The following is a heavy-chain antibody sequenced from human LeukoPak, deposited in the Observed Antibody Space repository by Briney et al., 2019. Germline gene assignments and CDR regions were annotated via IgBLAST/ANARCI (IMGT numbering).Heavy chain of an antibody. J-gene: IGHJ4*02. CDR1: GGSISSGGYY. V-gene: IGHV4-30-2*01. D-gene: IGHD2-2*01. Sequence: TLSLTCTVSGGSISSGGYYWSWIRQPPGKGLEWIGYIYHSGSTYYNPSLKSRVTISVDRSKNQFSLKLSSVTAADTAVYYCARGEYQQTEDWGQGTLVTVSS. CDR3: ARGEYQQTED. CDR2: IYHSGST.